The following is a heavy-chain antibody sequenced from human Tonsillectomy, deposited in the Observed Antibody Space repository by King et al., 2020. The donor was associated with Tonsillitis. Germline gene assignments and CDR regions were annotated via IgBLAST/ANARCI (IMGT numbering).Heavy chain of an antibody. J-gene: IGHJ4*02. CDR2: ICSRGGT. Sequence: QLQESGPGLVKPSETLSITCTFSGDSISSYYWNWIRQPAGQGREWIGLICSRGGTNYNSSFKSRVTMPVYTSKSQFSLKLTSVTAADTAVYYCARDRYYDSSGNYYELGFWGQGILVTVSS. CDR1: GDSISSYY. D-gene: IGHD3-22*01. V-gene: IGHV4-4*07. CDR3: ARDRYYDSSGNYYELGF.